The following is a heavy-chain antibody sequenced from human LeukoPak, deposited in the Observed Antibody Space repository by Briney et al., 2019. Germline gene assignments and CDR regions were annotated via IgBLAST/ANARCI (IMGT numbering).Heavy chain of an antibody. D-gene: IGHD2-2*01. CDR1: GLTISSHG. J-gene: IGHJ4*02. CDR2: ISSDARNK. Sequence: GGSLRLSCAASGLTISSHGMHWVRQAPGKGLEWVAVISSDARNKHYADSVKGRFTISRDNSKNTLYLQINSLRTEDTALYYCAKDLSRCSSSSCYEFDSWGRGTLVTVSS. V-gene: IGHV3-30*18. CDR3: AKDLSRCSSSSCYEFDS.